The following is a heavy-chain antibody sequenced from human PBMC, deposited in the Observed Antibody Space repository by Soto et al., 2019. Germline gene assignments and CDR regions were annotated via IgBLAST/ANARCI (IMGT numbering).Heavy chain of an antibody. CDR2: INPNSGGT. Sequence: ASVKVSFKASGYTFTGYYMHWLRQAPGQGLEWMGWINPNSGGTNYAQKFQGRVTMTRDTSISTAYMELSRLRSDDTAVYYCARAFTVIAARPDWFDPWGQGTLVTVSS. CDR3: ARAFTVIAARPDWFDP. D-gene: IGHD6-6*01. CDR1: GYTFTGYY. V-gene: IGHV1-2*02. J-gene: IGHJ5*02.